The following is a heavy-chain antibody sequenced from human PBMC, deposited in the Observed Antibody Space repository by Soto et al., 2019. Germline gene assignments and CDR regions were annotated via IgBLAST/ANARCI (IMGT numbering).Heavy chain of an antibody. J-gene: IGHJ2*01. D-gene: IGHD1-26*01. V-gene: IGHV1-3*01. CDR2: INAGNGNT. CDR1: GYTFTSEA. CDR3: ARGGSLYWYFDL. Sequence: GSVKVSWKESGYTFTSEAMYWVGQAPGQRLEWMGWINAGNGNTKYSQKFQGRVTITRDTSASTAYMELSSLRSEDTAVYYCARGGSLYWYFDLWGRGTLVTVSS.